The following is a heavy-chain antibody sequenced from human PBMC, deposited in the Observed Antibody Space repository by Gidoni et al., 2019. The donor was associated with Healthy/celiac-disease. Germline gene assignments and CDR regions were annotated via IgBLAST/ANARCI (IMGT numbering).Heavy chain of an antibody. D-gene: IGHD2-15*01. Sequence: EVQLVESGGGLVQPGGSLRLSCAASGFTVSSNYMSWVRQAPGKGLEWVSVIYSGGSTYYADSVKGRFTISRHNSKNTLYLQMNSLRAEDTAVYYCARDRDGYCSGGSCYPGAFDIWGQGTMVTVSS. CDR3: ARDRDGYCSGGSCYPGAFDI. CDR2: IYSGGST. V-gene: IGHV3-53*04. CDR1: GFTVSSNY. J-gene: IGHJ3*02.